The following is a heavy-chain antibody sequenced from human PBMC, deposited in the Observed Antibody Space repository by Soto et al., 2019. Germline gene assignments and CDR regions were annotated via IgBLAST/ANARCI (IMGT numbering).Heavy chain of an antibody. J-gene: IGHJ5*02. CDR2: IIPIFGTA. CDR3: AREEGVPAAILGWFDP. D-gene: IGHD2-2*01. V-gene: IGHV1-69*13. CDR1: GGTFSSYA. Sequence: ASVKISCKASGGTFSSYAISWVRQAPGQGLEWMGGIIPIFGTANYAQKIQGRVTITADESTSTAYMELSSLRSEDTAVYYCAREEGVPAAILGWFDPWGQGTLVTVSS.